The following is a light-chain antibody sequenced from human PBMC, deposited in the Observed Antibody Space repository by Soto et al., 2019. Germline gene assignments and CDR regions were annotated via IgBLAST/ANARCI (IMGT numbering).Light chain of an antibody. CDR3: QQANSFPLIT. CDR2: AAS. J-gene: IGKJ4*01. CDR1: QDVITW. V-gene: IGKV1-12*01. Sequence: DIQMTQSPSSVAASVGDRVTITCRASQDVITWLAWYQQKPGQAPRLLISAASSLESGVPSRFSGSGSGTDFTLTISSLQPEDFATFYCQQANSFPLITFGGGTKVEIK.